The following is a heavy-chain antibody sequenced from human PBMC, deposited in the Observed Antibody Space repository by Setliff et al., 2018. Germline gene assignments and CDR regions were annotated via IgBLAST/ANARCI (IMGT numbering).Heavy chain of an antibody. CDR3: ARGPNFWSGYYSLRLRWFDP. CDR1: GGSISSDSDY. CDR2: IYASGST. Sequence: SETLSLTCTVSGGSISSDSDYWSWIRQSAGKGLEWIGRIYASGSTEYNPSLGSRVTISVDTSKNQFSLKLSSVTAADTAVYYCARGPNFWSGYYSLRLRWFDPWGQGTLVTVSS. D-gene: IGHD3-3*01. J-gene: IGHJ5*02. V-gene: IGHV4-61*02.